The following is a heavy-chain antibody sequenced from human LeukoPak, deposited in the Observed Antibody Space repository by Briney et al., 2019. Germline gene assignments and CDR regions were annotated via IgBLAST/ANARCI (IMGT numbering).Heavy chain of an antibody. CDR3: ARHENDYVWGSYRRDFDY. Sequence: PSETLSLTCTVSGGSISSSSYYWGWIRQPPGKGLEWIGSMSYSGSTYYNPSLKSRVTISVDTSKNQFSLKLSFVTAADTAVYYCARHENDYVWGSYRRDFDYWGQGTLVTVSS. V-gene: IGHV4-39*01. CDR2: MSYSGST. CDR1: GGSISSSSYY. J-gene: IGHJ4*02. D-gene: IGHD3-16*02.